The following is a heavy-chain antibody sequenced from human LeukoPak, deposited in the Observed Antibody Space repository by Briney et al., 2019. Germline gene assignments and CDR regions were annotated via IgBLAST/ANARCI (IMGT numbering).Heavy chain of an antibody. J-gene: IGHJ6*03. CDR1: GFTFSDYS. V-gene: IGHV3-7*01. Sequence: GGSLRLSCAASGFTFSDYSMNWVRQAPGKGLEWVANIKQDGSEKYYVDSVKGRFTISRDNAKNSLYLQMNSLRAEDTAVYYCARHYYMDVWGKGTTVTVSS. CDR2: IKQDGSEK. CDR3: ARHYYMDV.